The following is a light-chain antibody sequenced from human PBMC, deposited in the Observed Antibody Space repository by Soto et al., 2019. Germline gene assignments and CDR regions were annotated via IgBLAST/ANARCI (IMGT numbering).Light chain of an antibody. J-gene: IGKJ4*01. Sequence: DIQMTQSPSSLSASVGDRVTITCRASQGISNYFAWYQQKPWKVPKLLIYAASTLQSGVPSRFSGSGSGTDFTLTISSLHPEDVASYYCQKYNSASLTFGGGTKVEIK. CDR2: AAS. CDR1: QGISNY. CDR3: QKYNSASLT. V-gene: IGKV1-27*01.